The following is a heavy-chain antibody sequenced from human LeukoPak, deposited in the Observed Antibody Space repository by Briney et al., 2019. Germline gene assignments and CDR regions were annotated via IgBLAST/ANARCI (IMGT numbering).Heavy chain of an antibody. J-gene: IGHJ4*02. V-gene: IGHV3-48*03. CDR2: ISSSGSTI. CDR1: GFTFSSYE. Sequence: GGSLRLSCAASGFTFSSYEMNWVRQAPGKGLEWVSYISSSGSTIYYADSVKGRFTISRDNAKNSLYLQMNSLRAEDTAVYYCARGADFWSGYYTQSFPFDYWGQGTLVTVSS. CDR3: ARGADFWSGYYTQSFPFDY. D-gene: IGHD3-3*01.